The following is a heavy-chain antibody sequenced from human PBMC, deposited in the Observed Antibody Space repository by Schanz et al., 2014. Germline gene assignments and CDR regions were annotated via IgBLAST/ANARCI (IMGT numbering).Heavy chain of an antibody. CDR3: ATASSPVREAGAGSSFHL. CDR1: TSIFNHAW. V-gene: IGHV3-15*01. D-gene: IGHD6-13*01. Sequence: EVQLVESGGGVVQHGRSLRLSCAASTSIFNHAWMSWVRQAPGKGLEWLGRIKSKTDGETTDYAAPVKGRFSISRDDSQSTWYLQMNSLKIEDTAVYYCATASSPVREAGAGSSFHLWGQGTLDTVSP. CDR2: IKSKTDGETT. J-gene: IGHJ5*02.